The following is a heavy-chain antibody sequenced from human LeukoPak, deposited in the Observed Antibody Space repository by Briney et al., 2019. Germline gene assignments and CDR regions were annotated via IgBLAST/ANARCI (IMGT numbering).Heavy chain of an antibody. CDR1: GGSISTYY. D-gene: IGHD4-17*01. Sequence: SETLSLTCTVSGGSISTYYWSWIRQTPGKGLEWIAYISLSGSGSTKYNPSLKSRVTILVDASKNQFYLWLRSVTAADTAVYYCARSSSAYGDYVRFDPWGQGTPVTVSS. J-gene: IGHJ5*02. CDR3: ARSSSAYGDYVRFDP. V-gene: IGHV4-59*08. CDR2: ISLSGSGST.